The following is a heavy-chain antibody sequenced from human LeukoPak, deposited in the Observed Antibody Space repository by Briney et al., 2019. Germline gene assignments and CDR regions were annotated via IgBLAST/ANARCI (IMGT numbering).Heavy chain of an antibody. V-gene: IGHV3-74*01. CDR3: VASRWSGAHDF. Sequence: GGSLRLSCAASGFIFNDYWMLWVRQVPGKGLVWVSRIDRDGAPRIYADSVKGRFTVSRDNARKALYLQMNSLKEEDTAIYYCVASRWSGAHDFWGQGSLVTVSS. CDR2: IDRDGAPR. CDR1: GFIFNDYW. J-gene: IGHJ4*02. D-gene: IGHD3-3*01.